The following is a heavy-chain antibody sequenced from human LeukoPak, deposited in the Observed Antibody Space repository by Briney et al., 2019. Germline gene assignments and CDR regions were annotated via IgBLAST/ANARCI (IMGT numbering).Heavy chain of an antibody. Sequence: GGSLRLSCVASGFSFRSYSMNWVRQAPGKGLAWVSSISTRSSYIYYTDSVKGRFTISRDDAKNSLFLQMNSLRAEDTAVYFCARDQELGSSSWDWFDPWGQGTLVTVSS. D-gene: IGHD6-6*01. CDR3: ARDQELGSSSWDWFDP. J-gene: IGHJ5*02. CDR2: ISTRSSYI. CDR1: GFSFRSYS. V-gene: IGHV3-21*01.